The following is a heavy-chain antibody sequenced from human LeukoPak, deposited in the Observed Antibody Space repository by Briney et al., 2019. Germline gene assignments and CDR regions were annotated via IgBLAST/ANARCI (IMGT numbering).Heavy chain of an antibody. D-gene: IGHD3-3*01. CDR3: ARVWSGYDVFDI. CDR2: IYYSGST. Sequence: PSETLSLTCTVSGGSISRYYWSWIRQPPGKGLEWIGYIYYSGSTNYKPSLKSRFTISVDASKNQFSLKLRSVTAADTAVYYCARVWSGYDVFDIWGQGTMVTVSS. J-gene: IGHJ3*02. CDR1: GGSISRYY. V-gene: IGHV4-59*01.